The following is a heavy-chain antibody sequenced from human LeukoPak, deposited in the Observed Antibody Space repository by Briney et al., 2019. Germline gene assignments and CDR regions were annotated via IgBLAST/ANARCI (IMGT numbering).Heavy chain of an antibody. V-gene: IGHV4-59*01. Sequence: SETLSLTCTVSGGSISSYYWSWIRQPPGKGLEWIGYVDHTGGTKFNPSLNGRVSISRDTSNNFFSLRLRSETAADTAVYFCARGRVSSSTWYSTYYYFFYMDFWGKGTTVTVSS. CDR1: GGSISSYY. D-gene: IGHD4-11*01. J-gene: IGHJ6*03. CDR3: ARGRVSSSTWYSTYYYFFYMDF. CDR2: VDHTGGT.